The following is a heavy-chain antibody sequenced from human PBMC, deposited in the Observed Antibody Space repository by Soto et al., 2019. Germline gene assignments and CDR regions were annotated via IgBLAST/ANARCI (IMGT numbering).Heavy chain of an antibody. CDR3: ARGDEMTAVTIFEY. J-gene: IGHJ4*02. CDR1: GGAFGRYS. V-gene: IGHV1-69*13. D-gene: IGHD4-17*01. CDR2: VIPVFNTS. Sequence: SVKVSCKTSGGAFGRYSLSWVRQAPGQGLEWIGGVIPVFNTSNYSLKFQGRVAIFADVSTSTVFMELRSLRSEDTALYYCARGDEMTAVTIFEYWGQGTLVTVSS.